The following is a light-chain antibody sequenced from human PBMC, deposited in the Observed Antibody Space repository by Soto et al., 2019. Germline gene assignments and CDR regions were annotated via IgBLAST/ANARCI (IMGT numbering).Light chain of an antibody. CDR3: QQYGSSPS. Sequence: ENVLTQSPDTLSLSPGERVTLSCSAILTVGSRYLAWYQHKPDQAPRLLIYGASSRATVIPDRFSGSGSGTEFTLTIGRLEPEDFAVYYCQQYGSSPSFGGGTKV. J-gene: IGKJ4*01. CDR1: LTVGSRY. CDR2: GAS. V-gene: IGKV3-20*01.